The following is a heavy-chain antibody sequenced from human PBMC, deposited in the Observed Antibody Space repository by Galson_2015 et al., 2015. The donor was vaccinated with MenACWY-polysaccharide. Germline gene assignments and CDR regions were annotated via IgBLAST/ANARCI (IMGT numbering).Heavy chain of an antibody. J-gene: IGHJ3*02. D-gene: IGHD3-22*01. V-gene: IGHV3-21*01. CDR2: ISSSSSYI. CDR1: GFTFSSYG. Sequence: SLRLSCAASGFTFSSYGMNWVRQAPGKGLEWVSSISSSSSYIYYADSVKGRFTISRDNAKNSLYLQMNSLRAEDTAVYYCARDLGGITMIVVVSSPDAFEIWGQGTMVTVSS. CDR3: ARDLGGITMIVVVSSPDAFEI.